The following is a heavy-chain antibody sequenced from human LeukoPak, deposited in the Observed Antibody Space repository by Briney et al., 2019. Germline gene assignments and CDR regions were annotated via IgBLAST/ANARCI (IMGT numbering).Heavy chain of an antibody. D-gene: IGHD2/OR15-2a*01. CDR1: GFTLSNSW. CDR2: IDPDGNT. J-gene: IGHJ4*02. Sequence: PGGALRLSCAASGFTLSNSWMHWVRQAPGKGLVWVSRIDPDGNTDYADSVKGRFTISRDNAKNPLYLQMNSLRAEDTAVYRCARDVRGPHDFWGQGTLVTVSS. CDR3: ARDVRGPHDF. V-gene: IGHV3-74*01.